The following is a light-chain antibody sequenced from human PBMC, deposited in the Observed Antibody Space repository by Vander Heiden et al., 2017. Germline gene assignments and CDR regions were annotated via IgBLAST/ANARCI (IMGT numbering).Light chain of an antibody. CDR1: QSVSSSY. J-gene: IGKJ3*01. CDR2: GAS. V-gene: IGKV3-20*01. Sequence: EIVLTQSPGTLSLSPGERATLSCRFSQSVSSSYLAWYQQKPGQAPRLLIYGASSRATGIPDRFSGSGSGTDFTLTISRREPEDFAVYYCQQYGSSPPITFGHGTKVDIK. CDR3: QQYGSSPPIT.